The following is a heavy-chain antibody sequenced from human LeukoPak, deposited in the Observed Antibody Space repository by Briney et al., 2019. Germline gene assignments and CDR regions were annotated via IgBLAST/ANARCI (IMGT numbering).Heavy chain of an antibody. CDR1: GGSISSGSYY. CDR2: IYTSGST. Sequence: SQTLSLTCTVSGGSISSGSYYLSWIRQRAGKGLEWVGRIYTSGSTNYNPSLKSRVTMSVDTSKNQFSLKLSSVTAADTAVYYCARVRCSGGSCPYYYYYYYMDVWGKGTTVTVSS. D-gene: IGHD2-15*01. J-gene: IGHJ6*03. CDR3: ARVRCSGGSCPYYYYYYYMDV. V-gene: IGHV4-61*02.